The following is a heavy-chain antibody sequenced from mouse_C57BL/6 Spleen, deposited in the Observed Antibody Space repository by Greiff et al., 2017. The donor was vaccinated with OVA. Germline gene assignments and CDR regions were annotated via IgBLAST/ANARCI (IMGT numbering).Heavy chain of an antibody. CDR3: ARRTYYYGSSYDWYFDV. CDR2: ISYSGST. J-gene: IGHJ1*03. D-gene: IGHD1-1*01. V-gene: IGHV3-8*01. Sequence: ESGPGLAKPSQTLSLTCSVTGYSITSDYWNWIRKFPGNKLEYMGYISYSGSTYYNPSLKSRISITRDTSKNQYYLQLNSVTTEDTATYYCARRTYYYGSSYDWYFDVWGTGTTVTVSS. CDR1: GYSITSDY.